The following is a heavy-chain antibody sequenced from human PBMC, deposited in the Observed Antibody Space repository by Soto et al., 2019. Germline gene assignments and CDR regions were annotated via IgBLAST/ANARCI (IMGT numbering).Heavy chain of an antibody. CDR3: AKGYSSSFLGPSRPSLSYYYYMDV. V-gene: IGHV4-34*01. J-gene: IGHJ6*03. D-gene: IGHD6-6*01. Sequence: PSETLSLTCAVYGGSFSGYYWSWIRQPPGKGLEWIGEINHSGSTNYNPSLKSRVTISVDTSKNQFSLKLSSVTAADTAVYYCAKGYSSSFLGPSRPSLSYYYYMDVWGKGTTVTVSS. CDR1: GGSFSGYY. CDR2: INHSGST.